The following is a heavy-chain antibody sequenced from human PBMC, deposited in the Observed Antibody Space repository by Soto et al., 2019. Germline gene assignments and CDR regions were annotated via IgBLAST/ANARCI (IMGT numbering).Heavy chain of an antibody. J-gene: IGHJ4*02. V-gene: IGHV1-69*05. D-gene: IGHD2-2*01. Sequence: SVKVSCKASGGTFSSYAISWVRQAPGQGLEWMGGISANFGTTNYAQKLQGRVTITTDTSTSTAYMELRSLRSDDTAVYYCAREGCSSTSCFFDYWGQGTLVTVSS. CDR1: GGTFSSYA. CDR2: ISANFGTT. CDR3: AREGCSSTSCFFDY.